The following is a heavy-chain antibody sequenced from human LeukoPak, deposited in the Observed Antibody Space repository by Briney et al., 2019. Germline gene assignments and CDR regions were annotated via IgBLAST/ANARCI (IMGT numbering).Heavy chain of an antibody. V-gene: IGHV4-30-2*01. J-gene: IGHJ4*02. CDR1: GGSISSGGYS. Sequence: SQTLSLTCAVSGGSISSGGYSWGWIRQPPGKGLEWIGEINHSGSTNYNPSLKSRVTISVDTSKNQFSLKLSSVTAADTAVYYCARGLRSSWYWDYWGQGTLVTVSS. CDR2: INHSGST. D-gene: IGHD6-13*01. CDR3: ARGLRSSWYWDY.